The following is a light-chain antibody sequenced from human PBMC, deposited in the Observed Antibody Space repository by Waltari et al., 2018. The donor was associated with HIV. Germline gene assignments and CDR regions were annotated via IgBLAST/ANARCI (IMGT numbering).Light chain of an antibody. CDR1: QSVSSSY. V-gene: IGKV3-20*01. J-gene: IGKJ1*01. CDR3: QQYGSSPRT. Sequence: EIVLTQSPDTLSLSPGERATLPCRASQSVSSSYLAWYQQKPGQDPRLLIYGASTRATGIPDRFSGSGSGTDFTLTISRLEPEDFAVYYCQQYGSSPRTFGQGTKVEIK. CDR2: GAS.